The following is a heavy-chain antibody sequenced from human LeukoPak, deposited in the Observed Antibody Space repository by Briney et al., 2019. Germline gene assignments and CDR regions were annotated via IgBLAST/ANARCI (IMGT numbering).Heavy chain of an antibody. CDR2: ISSSSSTI. V-gene: IGHV3-48*04. Sequence: GGSLRLSCAASGFTFSSYSMNWVRQAPGKGLEWVSYISSSSSTIYYADSVKGRFTISRDNAKTSLYLQMNSLRAEDTAVYYCAGGVIPFDYWGQGTLVIVSS. CDR1: GFTFSSYS. D-gene: IGHD3-16*02. CDR3: AGGVIPFDY. J-gene: IGHJ4*02.